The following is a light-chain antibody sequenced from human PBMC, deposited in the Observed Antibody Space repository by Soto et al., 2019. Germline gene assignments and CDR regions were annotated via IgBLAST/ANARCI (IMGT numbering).Light chain of an antibody. CDR3: AAWDDSLSAV. CDR1: TSNIGSNY. J-gene: IGLJ3*02. Sequence: QSVLTQPPSASGTPGQSVTISCSGSTSNIGSNYVSWYQQLPGTAPKLLIYSNNQRPSGVPDRFSGSKSGTSASLAISGLRSEDEADYYCAAWDDSLSAVFGGGTNLTVL. V-gene: IGLV1-47*02. CDR2: SNN.